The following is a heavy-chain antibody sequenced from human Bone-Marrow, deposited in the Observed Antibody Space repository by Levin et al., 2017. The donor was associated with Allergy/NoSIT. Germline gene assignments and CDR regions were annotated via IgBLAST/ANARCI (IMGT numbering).Heavy chain of an antibody. CDR3: AKGNWEWELGGFLHS. J-gene: IGHJ4*02. Sequence: SCAASGFTFSNYGIHWVRQAPGKGPQWVAVISYDGSQRFYAESVKGRFTISRDNPKNTVYLQMRSLRSEDTAMYYCAKGNWEWELGGFLHSWGQGTLVTVSS. CDR1: GFTFSNYG. D-gene: IGHD1-26*01. CDR2: ISYDGSQR. V-gene: IGHV3-30*18.